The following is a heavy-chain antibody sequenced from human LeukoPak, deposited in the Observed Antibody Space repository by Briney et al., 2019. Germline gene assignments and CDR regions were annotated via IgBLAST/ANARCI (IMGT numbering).Heavy chain of an antibody. D-gene: IGHD1-14*01. CDR3: ASPNRNDAFDV. CDR1: GYTLIELS. J-gene: IGHJ3*01. Sequence: ASVKVSCKVSGYTLIELSLHWVRQAPGKGLEWMGGFDPEDGETIYAQKFQGRVTMTEDTATDTDYMELSSLRSEDTAVYYCASPNRNDAFDVWGQGTMVTVSS. CDR2: FDPEDGET. V-gene: IGHV1-24*01.